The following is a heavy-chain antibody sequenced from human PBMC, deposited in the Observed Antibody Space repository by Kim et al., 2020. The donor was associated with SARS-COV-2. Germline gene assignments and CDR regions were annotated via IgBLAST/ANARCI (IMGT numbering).Heavy chain of an antibody. D-gene: IGHD3-9*01. CDR2: ISYDGSNK. V-gene: IGHV3-30*18. CDR1: GFTFSSYG. CDR3: AKGNQITYYDILTGYYNQGLPYFDY. Sequence: GGSLRLSCAASGFTFSSYGMHWVRQAPGKGLEWVAVISYDGSNKYYADSVKGRFTISRDNSKNTLYLQMNSLRAEDTAVYYCAKGNQITYYDILTGYYNQGLPYFDYWGQGTLVTVSS. J-gene: IGHJ4*02.